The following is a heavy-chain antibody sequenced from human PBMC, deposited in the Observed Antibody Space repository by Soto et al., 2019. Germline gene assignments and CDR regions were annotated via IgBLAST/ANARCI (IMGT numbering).Heavy chain of an antibody. CDR1: GYTFTSYY. J-gene: IGHJ3*02. CDR3: AREGDFGVARETDLDAFDI. CDR2: INPSGGST. V-gene: IGHV1-46*03. D-gene: IGHD3-3*01. Sequence: EASVKLSCKASGYTFTSYYMHWVRQAPGQGLEWMGIINPSGGSTSYAQKFQGRVTMTRDTSTSTVYMELSSLRSEDTAVYYCAREGDFGVARETDLDAFDIWGQGTMVTVSS.